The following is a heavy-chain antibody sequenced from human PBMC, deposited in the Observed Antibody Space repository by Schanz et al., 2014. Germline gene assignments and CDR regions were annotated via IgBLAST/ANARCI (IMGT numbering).Heavy chain of an antibody. V-gene: IGHV3-23*01. J-gene: IGHJ4*02. CDR2: ISSGGNP. D-gene: IGHD3-16*01. CDR3: AKDPRRDKNDRANYFDY. CDR1: GFTFSSYA. Sequence: EVHLLDSGGGLVQPGGSLRLSCAASGFTFSSYAMSWVRQAPGKGLEWVSSISSGGNPYYANSVKGRFGISRDNSENTLYLQMSSLRVEDTAVCYCAKDPRRDKNDRANYFDYWGQGTLVSVSS.